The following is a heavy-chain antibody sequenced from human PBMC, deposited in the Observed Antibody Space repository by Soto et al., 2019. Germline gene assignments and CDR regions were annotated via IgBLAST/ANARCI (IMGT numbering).Heavy chain of an antibody. CDR3: SRGGDFGGNFYFDY. D-gene: IGHD2-21*02. V-gene: IGHV3-48*02. CDR1: GFTFRRYS. J-gene: IGHJ4*02. CDR2: ISSSSSSI. Sequence: GGSLRLSCAASGFTFRRYSMNWVRQAAGKGLEWVSYISSSSSSIYYAESLMGRFTIFRDNAKNSLYLQMISLRDEDTAVYYCSRGGDFGGNFYFDYWGQGTLVTVSS.